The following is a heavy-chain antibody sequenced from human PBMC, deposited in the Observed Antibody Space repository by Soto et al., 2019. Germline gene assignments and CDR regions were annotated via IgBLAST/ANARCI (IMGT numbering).Heavy chain of an antibody. Sequence: EVQLVESGGGLVQPGRSLRLSCAASGLSFDDYAMHWVRQAPGKGLEWVSGISWNSGNIGYADSVKGRFTISRDNAKHSLYLQMNSLRAEDTALYYCAKLEGAFDIWGRGTMVTVSS. J-gene: IGHJ3*02. CDR1: GLSFDDYA. CDR3: AKLEGAFDI. CDR2: ISWNSGNI. V-gene: IGHV3-9*01.